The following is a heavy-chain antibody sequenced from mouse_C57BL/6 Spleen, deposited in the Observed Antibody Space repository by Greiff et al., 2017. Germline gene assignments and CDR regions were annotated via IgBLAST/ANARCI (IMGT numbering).Heavy chain of an antibody. Sequence: VQLKQSGAELVRPGASVKLSCTASGFNIKDYYMHWVKQRPDQGLEWIGRIDPEDGDTEYAPKFPGQATMTADTSSNTAYLQLSSLTSEDTAVYYCTTYGGYYFDYWGQGTTLTVAS. CDR2: IDPEDGDT. V-gene: IGHV14-1*01. CDR3: TTYGGYYFDY. D-gene: IGHD1-1*02. CDR1: GFNIKDYY. J-gene: IGHJ2*01.